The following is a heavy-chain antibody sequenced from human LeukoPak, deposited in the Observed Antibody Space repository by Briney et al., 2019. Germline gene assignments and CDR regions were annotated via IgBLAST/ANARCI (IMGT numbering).Heavy chain of an antibody. CDR3: AKWGDFDFLAGYSVPDF. Sequence: PGPSLRLSCTASGFTFSNYAMSWVRQAPGKGLEWVSAITGSGGNTYYADSVKGRFTIARDNSKNTLYLQMNSLRDEDTAVYYCAKWGDFDFLAGYSVPDFWGQGTLVTVS. CDR2: ITGSGGNT. J-gene: IGHJ4*02. D-gene: IGHD3-9*01. CDR1: GFTFSNYA. V-gene: IGHV3-23*01.